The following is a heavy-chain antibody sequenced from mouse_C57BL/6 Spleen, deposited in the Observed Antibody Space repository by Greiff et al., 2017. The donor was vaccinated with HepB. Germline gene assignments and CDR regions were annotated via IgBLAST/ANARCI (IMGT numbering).Heavy chain of an antibody. CDR2: IDPSDSET. Sequence: VQLQQPGAELVRPGSSVKLSCKASGYTFTSYWMHWVKQRPIQGLEWIGNIDPSDSETHYNQKFKDKATLTVDKSSSTAYMQLSSLTSEDSAVYYCARGGNYSYWYFDVWGTGTTVTVSS. J-gene: IGHJ1*03. V-gene: IGHV1-52*01. D-gene: IGHD2-1*01. CDR1: GYTFTSYW. CDR3: ARGGNYSYWYFDV.